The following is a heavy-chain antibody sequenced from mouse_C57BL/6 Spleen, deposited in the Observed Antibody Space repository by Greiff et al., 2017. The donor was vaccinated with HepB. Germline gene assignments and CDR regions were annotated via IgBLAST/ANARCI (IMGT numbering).Heavy chain of an antibody. CDR3: ARRGTGQLRLIYAMDY. D-gene: IGHD3-2*02. CDR1: GYTFTSYW. CDR2: IDPSDSET. Sequence: QVQLQQPGAELVRPGSSVKLSCKASGYTFTSYWMHWVKQRPIQGLEWIGNIDPSDSETHYNQKFKDKATLTVDKSSSTAYMQLSSLTSEDSAVYYCARRGTGQLRLIYAMDYWGQGTSVTVSS. J-gene: IGHJ4*01. V-gene: IGHV1-52*01.